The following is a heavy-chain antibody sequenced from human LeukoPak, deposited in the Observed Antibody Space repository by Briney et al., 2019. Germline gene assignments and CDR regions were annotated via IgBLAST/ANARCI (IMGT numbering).Heavy chain of an antibody. V-gene: IGHV3-30*18. CDR1: GFTFSSYG. Sequence: GGSLRLSCAASGFTFSSYGMHWVRQAPGKGLEWVAVISYDGSNKYYADSVKGRFTISRDNSKNTLYLQMNSLRAEDTAVYYCAKVRPGSSSSPDYWGQGTLVTVSS. CDR2: ISYDGSNK. CDR3: AKVRPGSSSSPDY. D-gene: IGHD6-6*01. J-gene: IGHJ4*02.